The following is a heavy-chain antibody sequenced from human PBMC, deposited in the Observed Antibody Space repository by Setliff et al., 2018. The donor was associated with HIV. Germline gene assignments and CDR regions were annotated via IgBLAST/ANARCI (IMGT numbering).Heavy chain of an antibody. D-gene: IGHD3-3*01. CDR3: VSGPLSGYGYYFDY. CDR1: GGSITSGGFY. V-gene: IGHV4-30-4*08. J-gene: IGHJ4*02. CDR2: IYYSGGI. Sequence: SETLSLTCTDSGGSITSGGFYWSWIRQYPQKGLEWIGYIYYSGGIYYNPSLKSRVTMSVDTSKNQFSLKLRSVTAADTAVYYCVSGPLSGYGYYFDYWGQGALVTVSS.